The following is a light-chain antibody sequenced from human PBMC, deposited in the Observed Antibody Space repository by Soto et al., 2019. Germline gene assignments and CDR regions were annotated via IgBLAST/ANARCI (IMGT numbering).Light chain of an antibody. CDR1: QSVSSSY. V-gene: IGKV3-20*01. J-gene: IGKJ1*01. Sequence: ESVLTQSPGNLSLSTEKKATLSCRASQSVSSSYLAWYQRKPGQAPRPLIYGASSRAIGIPHSFSGSGSGTDFTLTISRLEPEDFAVYDCQQYGSSPWTFGQGTKVDSK. CDR2: GAS. CDR3: QQYGSSPWT.